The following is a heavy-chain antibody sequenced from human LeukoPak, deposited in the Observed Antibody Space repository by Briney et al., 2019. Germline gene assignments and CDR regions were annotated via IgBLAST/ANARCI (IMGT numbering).Heavy chain of an antibody. J-gene: IGHJ5*02. V-gene: IGHV1-3*01. CDR3: ARSKSVGYQLRWFDP. Sequence: ASVKVSCKASGYTFTSYAMHWVRQAPGQRLEWMGWINAGNGNTKYSQKFQGRVTITRDTSASTAYMELSSLRSEDTAVYYCARSKSVGYQLRWFDPWGQGTLVTVSS. CDR2: INAGNGNT. D-gene: IGHD2-2*01. CDR1: GYTFTSYA.